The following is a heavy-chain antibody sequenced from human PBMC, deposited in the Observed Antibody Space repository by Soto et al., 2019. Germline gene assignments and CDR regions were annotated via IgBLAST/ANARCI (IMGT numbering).Heavy chain of an antibody. V-gene: IGHV4-31*03. D-gene: IGHD2-8*01. CDR2: IYYSGST. CDR1: GVSISSGGYY. Sequence: SETLSLTCTVSGVSISSGGYYWSWIRQHPGKGLEWIGYIYYSGSTYYNPSLKSRVTISVDTSKNQFSLKLSSVTAADTAVYYCASSHTYLFDYWGQGTLVTVSS. J-gene: IGHJ4*02. CDR3: ASSHTYLFDY.